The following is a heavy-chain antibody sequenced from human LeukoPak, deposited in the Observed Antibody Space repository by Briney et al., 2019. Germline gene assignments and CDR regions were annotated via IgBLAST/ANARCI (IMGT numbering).Heavy chain of an antibody. J-gene: IGHJ4*02. CDR1: RFTFSTYA. CDR2: ISYDGNNK. D-gene: IGHD3-10*01. V-gene: IGHV3-30-3*01. Sequence: GGSRRLSCAAARFTFSTYAMHCVRQAPGKGLEGVADISYDGNNKYYADFVNGRFTISRDKSKSTQDLQMNSLRAEDTAVYYCARVNVWFGELLGYYFDYWGQGTLVTVSS. CDR3: ARVNVWFGELLGYYFDY.